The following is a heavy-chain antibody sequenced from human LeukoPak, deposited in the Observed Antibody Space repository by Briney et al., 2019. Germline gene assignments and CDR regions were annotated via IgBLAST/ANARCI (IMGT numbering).Heavy chain of an antibody. Sequence: SETLSLTCAVYGGFFSGYYWSWIRQPPGKGLEWIGEINHSGSTNYNPSLKSRVTISVDTSKNQFSLKLSSVTAADTAVYYCAREQEAFDYWGQGTLVTVSS. CDR1: GGFFSGYY. CDR2: INHSGST. J-gene: IGHJ4*02. CDR3: AREQEAFDY. D-gene: IGHD6-13*01. V-gene: IGHV4-34*01.